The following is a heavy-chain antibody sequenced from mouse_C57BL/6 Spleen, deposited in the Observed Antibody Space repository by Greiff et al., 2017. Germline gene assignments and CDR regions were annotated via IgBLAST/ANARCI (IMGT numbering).Heavy chain of an antibody. Sequence: QVHVKQPGTELVKPGASVKLSCKASGYTFTSYWMHWVKQRPGQGLEWIGNINPSNGGTNYNEKFKSKATLTVDKSSSTAYMQLSSLTSEDSAVYYCASPDYYGSSTWFVYWGQGTLVTVSA. CDR1: GYTFTSYW. CDR2: INPSNGGT. CDR3: ASPDYYGSSTWFVY. J-gene: IGHJ3*01. D-gene: IGHD1-1*01. V-gene: IGHV1-53*01.